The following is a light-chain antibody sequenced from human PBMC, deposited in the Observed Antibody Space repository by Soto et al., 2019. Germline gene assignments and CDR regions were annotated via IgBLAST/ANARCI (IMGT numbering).Light chain of an antibody. CDR3: QQSYSAPET. Sequence: DIQMTQSPSSLSASVGDRVTITCRASQTISSHLNWYQQKPGKAPNLLIFAASRLQSGVPSRFSGSGSGTDFTLTISRLQPEDFATYYCQQSYSAPETFGQGTKLEIK. V-gene: IGKV1-39*01. J-gene: IGKJ2*01. CDR1: QTISSH. CDR2: AAS.